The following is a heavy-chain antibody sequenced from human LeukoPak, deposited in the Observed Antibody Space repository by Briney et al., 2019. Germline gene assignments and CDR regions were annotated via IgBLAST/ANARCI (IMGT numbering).Heavy chain of an antibody. D-gene: IGHD6-13*01. V-gene: IGHV1-18*01. CDR1: GYTFTSYG. J-gene: IGHJ5*02. CDR2: ISAYNGNT. CDR3: ARDQIAAGLNWFDP. Sequence: ASVKVSCKASGYTFTSYGISWVRQAPGQGPEWMGWISAYNGNTNYAQKLQGRVTMTTDTSTSTAYMELRSLRSDDTAVYYCARDQIAAGLNWFDPWGQGTLVTVSS.